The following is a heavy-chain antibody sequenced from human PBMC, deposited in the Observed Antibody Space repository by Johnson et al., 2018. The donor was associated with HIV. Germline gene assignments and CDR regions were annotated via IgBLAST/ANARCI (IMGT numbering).Heavy chain of an antibody. CDR2: ISYDGSNK. CDR3: AKMSRGRQDAFDI. Sequence: QVQLVESGGGVVQPGGSLRLSCAASAFTFSSSGMHWVRQAPGKGLEWVAVISYDGSNKYYADSVKGRFTISRDNSKNTLYVQMNSLRVEDTAVYYCAKMSRGRQDAFDIWGQGAMVSVSA. CDR1: AFTFSSSG. V-gene: IGHV3-30*18. J-gene: IGHJ3*02. D-gene: IGHD3-16*01.